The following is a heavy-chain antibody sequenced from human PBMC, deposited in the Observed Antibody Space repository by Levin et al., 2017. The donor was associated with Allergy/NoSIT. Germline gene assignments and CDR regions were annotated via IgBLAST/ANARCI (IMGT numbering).Heavy chain of an antibody. D-gene: IGHD3-22*01. CDR2: IYWDDDK. Sequence: SGPTLVKPTQTLTLTCTFSGFSLSTSGVGVGWIRQPPGKALEWLALIYWDDDKRYSPSLKSRLTITKDTSKNQVVLTMTNMDPVDTATYYCALLTPPILYYYDSSGYNLDSYGMDVWGQGTTVTVSS. J-gene: IGHJ6*02. CDR3: ALLTPPILYYYDSSGYNLDSYGMDV. CDR1: GFSLSTSGVG. V-gene: IGHV2-5*02.